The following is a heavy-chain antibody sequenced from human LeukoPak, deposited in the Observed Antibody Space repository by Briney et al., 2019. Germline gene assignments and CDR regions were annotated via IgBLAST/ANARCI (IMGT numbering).Heavy chain of an antibody. CDR1: GFTFISYG. CDR2: IAYDGSNK. D-gene: IGHD3-10*01. J-gene: IGHJ4*02. CDR3: AKDHDYYGLESY. Sequence: GGSLRLSCAASGFTFISYGMHWVRQAPGKGLEWAAFIAYDGSNKYYADSVKGRFTISRDNSKNTLSLQMNSLRAEDTAVYYCAKDHDYYGLESYWGQGTLVTVSS. V-gene: IGHV3-30*02.